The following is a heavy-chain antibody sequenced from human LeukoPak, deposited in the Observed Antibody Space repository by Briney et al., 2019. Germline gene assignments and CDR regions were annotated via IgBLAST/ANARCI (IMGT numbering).Heavy chain of an antibody. D-gene: IGHD3-3*01. V-gene: IGHV4-30-2*01. CDR2: IYHSGST. Sequence: PSETLSLTCTVSGGSISSGGYYWSWIRQPPGKGLEWIGYIYHSGSTYYNPSLKSRVIISVDRSKNQFSLKLSSVTAADTAVYYCARGHQMRDFWSGYSYYFDYWGQGTLVTVSS. J-gene: IGHJ4*02. CDR3: ARGHQMRDFWSGYSYYFDY. CDR1: GGSISSGGYY.